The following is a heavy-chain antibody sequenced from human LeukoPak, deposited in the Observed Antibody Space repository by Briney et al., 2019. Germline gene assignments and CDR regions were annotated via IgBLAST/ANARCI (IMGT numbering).Heavy chain of an antibody. J-gene: IGHJ4*02. D-gene: IGHD3-16*01. CDR2: IYYSGST. CDR1: GGSISSGGYY. V-gene: IGHV4-31*03. Sequence: SETLSLTCTVSGGSISSGGYYWSWIRQHPGKGLEWIGYIYYSGSTYYNPSLKSRVTISVDTSKNQFSLKLSSVTAPDTAVYYCARDKLGYFDYWGQGTLVTVSS. CDR3: ARDKLGYFDY.